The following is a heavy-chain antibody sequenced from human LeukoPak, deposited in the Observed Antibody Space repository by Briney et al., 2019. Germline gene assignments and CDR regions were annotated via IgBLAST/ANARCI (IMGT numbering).Heavy chain of an antibody. CDR2: IYHSGST. D-gene: IGHD3-3*01. CDR1: GYSISSGYY. Sequence: PSETLSLTCAVSGYSISSGYYWGWIRQPPGKGLEWIGRIYHSGSTYYNPSLKSRVTFSVDRPNPQFSLKLSSVTAAATPASYRARHYAYYDFWSGFAGAYDIWGQGTMVTVSS. V-gene: IGHV4-38-2*01. J-gene: IGHJ3*02. CDR3: ARHYAYYDFWSGFAGAYDI.